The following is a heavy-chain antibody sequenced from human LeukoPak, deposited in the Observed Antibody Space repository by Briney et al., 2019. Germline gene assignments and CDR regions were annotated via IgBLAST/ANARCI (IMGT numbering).Heavy chain of an antibody. V-gene: IGHV3-48*02. CDR2: IVSSSRSTI. CDR3: ARSLEGDYAAFDI. D-gene: IGHD4-17*01. J-gene: IGHJ3*02. Sequence: GGSLRLSCAASGFTFSDYSMNWVRQAPGKGLGWISYIVSSSRSTIYYADSVKGRFTISRDNAKNSLYLQMNSLRDEDTAVYYCARSLEGDYAAFDIWGQGTMVTVSS. CDR1: GFTFSDYS.